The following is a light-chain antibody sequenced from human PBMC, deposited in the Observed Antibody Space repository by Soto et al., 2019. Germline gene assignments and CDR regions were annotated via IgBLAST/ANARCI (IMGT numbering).Light chain of an antibody. V-gene: IGKV3-20*01. CDR3: QQYGSSPRT. CDR1: QSVSSY. CDR2: GAS. Sequence: EIVLTQSPGTLSLSPGERATLSCRASQSVSSYLAWYQQKPGQAPRLLIYGASSRATGIPDRFSGSASGTDFTLTISRLEPEDFAVYYCQQYGSSPRTFGQGTKVAI. J-gene: IGKJ1*01.